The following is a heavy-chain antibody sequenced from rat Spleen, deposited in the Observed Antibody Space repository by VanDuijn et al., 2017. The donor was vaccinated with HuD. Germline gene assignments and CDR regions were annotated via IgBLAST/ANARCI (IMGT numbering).Heavy chain of an antibody. V-gene: IGHV5-31*01. CDR2: ITNTGGSM. CDR1: GFTFDKSW. D-gene: IGHD1-8*01. J-gene: IGHJ4*01. CDR3: SRPHSSHYVMDA. Sequence: EVQLVESGGGLVQPGRSLKLSCVASGFTFDKSWMTWIRQAPGKGLEWVASITNTGGSMYYPDSVKGRFTISRDNANGTLYLQMNSLRSEDTATYYCSRPHSSHYVMDAWGQGASVTVSS.